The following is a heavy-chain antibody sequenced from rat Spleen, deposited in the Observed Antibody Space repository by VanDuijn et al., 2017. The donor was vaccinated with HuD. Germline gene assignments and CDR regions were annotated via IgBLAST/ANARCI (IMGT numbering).Heavy chain of an antibody. D-gene: IGHD1-11*01. J-gene: IGHJ4*01. CDR3: ARHYGGYSEYVMDA. V-gene: IGHV5-7*01. CDR1: GFTFSDYN. Sequence: EVHLVESGGGLVQPGRSLKLSCAASGFTFSDYNMAWVRQAPTKGLDWVATISYDGSTTYYRDSVKGRFTISRDNAKSTLYLQMDSLRSEDTATYYCARHYGGYSEYVMDAWGQGASVTVSS. CDR2: ISYDGSTT.